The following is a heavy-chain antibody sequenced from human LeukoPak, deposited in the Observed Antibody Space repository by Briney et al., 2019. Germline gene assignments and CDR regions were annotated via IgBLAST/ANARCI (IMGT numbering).Heavy chain of an antibody. CDR3: AGGYYDYLYDY. D-gene: IGHD3-16*01. CDR1: GFTFNDHY. CDR2: ISGNGNA. Sequence: GGSLRLSCATSGFTFNDHYLGWVRQAPGKGLEWVSAISGNGNAYYADSVKGRFTISRDNAKNSLYLQMNSLRAEDTAVYYCAGGYYDYLYDYWGQGTLVTVSS. V-gene: IGHV3-69-1*02. J-gene: IGHJ4*02.